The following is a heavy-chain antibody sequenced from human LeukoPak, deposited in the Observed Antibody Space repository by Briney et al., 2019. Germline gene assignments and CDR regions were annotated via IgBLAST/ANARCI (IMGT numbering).Heavy chain of an antibody. V-gene: IGHV3-48*03. CDR3: ARGALRSGSWFDP. J-gene: IGHJ5*02. CDR2: ISSSGSTI. Sequence: GGSLRLSCAASGFTFSSYEMNWVRQAPGKGLEWVSYISSSGSTIYYADSVEGRFTISRDNAKNSLYLQMNSLRAEDTAVYYCARGALRSGSWFDPWGQGTLVTVSS. CDR1: GFTFSSYE. D-gene: IGHD4-17*01.